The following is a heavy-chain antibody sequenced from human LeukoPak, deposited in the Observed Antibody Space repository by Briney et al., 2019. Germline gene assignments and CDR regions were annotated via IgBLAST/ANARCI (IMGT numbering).Heavy chain of an antibody. CDR3: ARESRPYGSGSGALDY. CDR1: GFTFSSYA. V-gene: IGHV3-30*04. CDR2: ISYDGSNK. Sequence: PGGSLRLSCAASGFTFSSYAMHWVRQAPGKGLEWVAVISYDGSNKYYADSVKGRFTISRDNSKNTLYLQMNSLRAEDTAVYYCARESRPYGSGSGALDYWGQGTLVTVSS. J-gene: IGHJ4*02. D-gene: IGHD3-10*01.